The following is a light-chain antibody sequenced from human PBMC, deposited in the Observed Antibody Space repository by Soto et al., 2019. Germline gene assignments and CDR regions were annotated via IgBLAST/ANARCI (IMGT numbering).Light chain of an antibody. Sequence: QSVLTQPASVSGSPGQSITISCTGTSSDVGSYNLISWYQQHPGKAPKLMIYEVSKRPSGVSNRVSGSKSGNTASLTISGLQAEDEADYYCCSYAGSSTFVVFGGGTKLTFL. CDR1: SSDVGSYNL. V-gene: IGLV2-23*02. J-gene: IGLJ2*01. CDR3: CSYAGSSTFVV. CDR2: EVS.